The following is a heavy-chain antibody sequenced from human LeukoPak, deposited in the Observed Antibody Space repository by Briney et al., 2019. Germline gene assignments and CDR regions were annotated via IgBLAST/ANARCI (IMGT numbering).Heavy chain of an antibody. J-gene: IGHJ6*03. CDR3: ARAAYCSSTSCYTPWYYYYYMDV. CDR1: GGSISSGGYY. V-gene: IGHV4-31*03. Sequence: ASETLSLTCTVSGGSISSGGYYWSWIRQHPGKGLEWIGYIYYSGSTCYNPSLKSRVTISVDTSKNQFSLKLSSVTAADTAVYYCARAAYCSSTSCYTPWYYYYYMDVWGKGTTVTVSS. D-gene: IGHD2-2*02. CDR2: IYYSGST.